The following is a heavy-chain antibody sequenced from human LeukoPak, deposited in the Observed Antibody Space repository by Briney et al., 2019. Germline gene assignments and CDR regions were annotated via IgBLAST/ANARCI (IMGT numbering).Heavy chain of an antibody. CDR3: ARLGFVVVVAAIGI. J-gene: IGHJ3*02. V-gene: IGHV4-38-2*01. D-gene: IGHD2-15*01. CDR1: GYSISSCYY. CDR2: IYHSGST. Sequence: PSETLSLTCAVSGYSISSCYYWGWIRQPPGKGLEWIGSIYHSGSTYYNPSLKSRVTISVDTSKNRFSLKLSSVTAADTAVYYCARLGFVVVVAAIGIWGQGTMVTVSS.